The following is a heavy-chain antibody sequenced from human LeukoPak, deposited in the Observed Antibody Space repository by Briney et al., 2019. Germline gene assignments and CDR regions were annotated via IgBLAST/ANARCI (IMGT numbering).Heavy chain of an antibody. J-gene: IGHJ4*02. CDR2: ISAYNGNT. CDR1: GYTFTSYG. CDR3: ARDDGLPYYYDSSGYYGTD. Sequence: GASVKVSCKASGYTFTSYGISWVRQAPGQGLEWMGWISAYNGNTNYAQELQGRVTMTTDTSTSTAYMELRSLRSDDTAVYYCARDDGLPYYYDSSGYYGTDWGQGTLVTVSS. D-gene: IGHD3-22*01. V-gene: IGHV1-18*01.